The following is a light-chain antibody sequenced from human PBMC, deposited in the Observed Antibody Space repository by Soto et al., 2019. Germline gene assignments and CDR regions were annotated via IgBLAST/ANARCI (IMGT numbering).Light chain of an antibody. CDR2: DVS. CDR1: SSDVGGYNY. V-gene: IGLV2-11*01. J-gene: IGLJ3*02. Sequence: QSALTQPRSVSGSPGQSVTISCTGTSSDVGGYNYVSWYQQHPGKAPKLMIYDVSKRPSGVPDRFSGSKSGNTASLTISGLQAEDEGDYYCCSYAGSYTGVFGGGTKLTVI. CDR3: CSYAGSYTGV.